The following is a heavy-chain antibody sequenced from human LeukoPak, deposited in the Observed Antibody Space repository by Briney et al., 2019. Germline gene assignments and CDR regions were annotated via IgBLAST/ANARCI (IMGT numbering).Heavy chain of an antibody. D-gene: IGHD1-1*01. CDR3: ARLRRTSVVFAS. Sequence: GGSLRLSCAAPEDTFTGTGASLSDYHVSWIRQAPGKGLEWISYISYDASDIYYADSVKGRFTISRDNGKNSLFLQMNSLRVEDTAIYYCARLRRTSVVFASWGQGTLVTVSS. J-gene: IGHJ4*02. CDR1: EDTFTGTGASLSDYH. V-gene: IGHV3-11*04. CDR2: ISYDASDI.